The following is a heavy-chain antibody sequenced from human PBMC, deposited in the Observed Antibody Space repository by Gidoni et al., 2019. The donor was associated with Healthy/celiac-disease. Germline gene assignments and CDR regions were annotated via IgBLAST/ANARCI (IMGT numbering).Heavy chain of an antibody. CDR1: AFTFSSYG. J-gene: IGHJ4*02. CDR3: AKDFGYCSSTSCGSTAGGIDY. CDR2: ISYDGSNK. D-gene: IGHD2-2*03. Sequence: QRPLVEPRVGVGQPGRSLRLPCAASAFTFSSYGMPWSRQAPGKGLEWVAVISYDGSNKYYADSVKGRFTISRDNSKNTLYLQMNSLRAEDTAVYYCAKDFGYCSSTSCGSTAGGIDYWGQGTLVTVSS. V-gene: IGHV3-30*18.